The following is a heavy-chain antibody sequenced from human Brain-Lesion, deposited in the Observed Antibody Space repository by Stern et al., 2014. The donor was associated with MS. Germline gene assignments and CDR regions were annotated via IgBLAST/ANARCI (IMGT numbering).Heavy chain of an antibody. J-gene: IGHJ4*02. V-gene: IGHV3-30*01. CDR3: ARGGAVTTSDYYLDY. CDR2: ISYDGSYK. D-gene: IGHD4-17*01. Sequence: VQLVESGGGVVQPGRSLRLSCAASGFTFSSHAMHWVRQAPGKGLERVALISYDGSYKNDADSVKGRFTISRDNSKNTLYLQMNSLRVDDTAVYYCARGGAVTTSDYYLDYWGQGILVTVSS. CDR1: GFTFSSHA.